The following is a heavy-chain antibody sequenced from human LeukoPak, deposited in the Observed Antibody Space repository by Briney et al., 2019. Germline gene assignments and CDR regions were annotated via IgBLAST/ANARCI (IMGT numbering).Heavy chain of an antibody. CDR1: GYTFNGYY. Sequence: ASVKVSCKASGYTFNGYYMHWVRQAPGQGLEWMGWINPNSGGTNYAQKFQGRVTMTRDTSISTAYMELSRLRSDDTAVYYCVSMWLEWGTWVDPWGQGTLVTVSS. CDR2: INPNSGGT. J-gene: IGHJ5*02. CDR3: VSMWLEWGTWVDP. V-gene: IGHV1-2*02. D-gene: IGHD6-19*01.